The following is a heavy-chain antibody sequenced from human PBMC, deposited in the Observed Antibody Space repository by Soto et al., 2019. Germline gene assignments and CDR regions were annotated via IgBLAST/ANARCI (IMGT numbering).Heavy chain of an antibody. Sequence: ASVKVSCKASGYTFTGYYMHWVRQAPGQGLEWMGWINPNSGGTNYAQKFQGWVTMTRDTSISTAYMELSRLRSDDTAAYYCARAPRYFDSSSNPFDYWGQGTLVTVSS. V-gene: IGHV1-2*04. J-gene: IGHJ4*02. CDR2: INPNSGGT. CDR1: GYTFTGYY. D-gene: IGHD3-9*01. CDR3: ARAPRYFDSSSNPFDY.